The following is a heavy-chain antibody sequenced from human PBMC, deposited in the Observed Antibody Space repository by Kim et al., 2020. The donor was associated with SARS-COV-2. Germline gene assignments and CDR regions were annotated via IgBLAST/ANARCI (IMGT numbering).Heavy chain of an antibody. J-gene: IGHJ3*02. CDR2: IGTAGDT. CDR1: GFTFSSYD. CDR3: ARGYSSSWYWAFDI. Sequence: GGSLRLSRAASGFTFSSYDMHWVRQATGKGLEWVSAIGTAGDTYYPGSVKGRFTISRENAKNSLYLQMNSLRAGDTAVYYCARGYSSSWYWAFDIWGQGTMVTVSS. V-gene: IGHV3-13*01. D-gene: IGHD6-13*01.